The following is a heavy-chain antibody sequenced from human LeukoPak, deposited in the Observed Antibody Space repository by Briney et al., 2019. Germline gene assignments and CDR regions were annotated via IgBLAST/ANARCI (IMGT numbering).Heavy chain of an antibody. CDR3: AKLPRGISRGFDT. D-gene: IGHD1-1*01. J-gene: IGHJ5*02. CDR1: GGSISSYY. CDR2: IDYSGTT. V-gene: IGHV4-59*01. Sequence: PSETLSLNCTVSGGSISSYYWSWIRQPPGKGLEWIGYIDYSGTTKYNPSLKSRVTISVETSKNQFSLNLTSVTSADTAVNFLAKLPRGISRGFDTWGQGIPVTVSS.